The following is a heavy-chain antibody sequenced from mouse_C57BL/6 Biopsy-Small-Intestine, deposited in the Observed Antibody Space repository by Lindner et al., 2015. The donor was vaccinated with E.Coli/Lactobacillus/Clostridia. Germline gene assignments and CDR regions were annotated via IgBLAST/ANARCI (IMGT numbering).Heavy chain of an antibody. CDR3: ARRDYSNFPITH. J-gene: IGHJ4*01. CDR1: GYTFKNYG. CDR2: VNANNGNT. V-gene: IGHV1S130*01. D-gene: IGHD2-13*01. Sequence: SVKVSCKASGYTFKNYGVVWVRQAPGQGLEWMGWVNANNGNTNYAQKFRGRVTMTTDTSTSTAYLELTSLRSADTALYYCARRDYSNFPITHWGQGTLVSVSS.